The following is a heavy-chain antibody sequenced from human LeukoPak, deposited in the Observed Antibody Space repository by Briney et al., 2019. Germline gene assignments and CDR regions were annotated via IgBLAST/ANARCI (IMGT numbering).Heavy chain of an antibody. CDR3: AKDSEQWLGSADFDY. D-gene: IGHD6-19*01. V-gene: IGHV3-23*01. J-gene: IGHJ4*02. CDR1: GFTFSSYA. Sequence: GGSLRLSCAASGFTFSSYAMSWVRQAPGKGLEWVSAISGSGGSTYYADSVKGRFTISRDNSKNTLYLQMNSLRAEDTAVYYCAKDSEQWLGSADFDYWGQGALVTVSS. CDR2: ISGSGGST.